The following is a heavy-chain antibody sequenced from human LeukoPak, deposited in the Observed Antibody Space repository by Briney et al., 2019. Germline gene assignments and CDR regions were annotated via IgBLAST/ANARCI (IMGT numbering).Heavy chain of an antibody. CDR1: GGTFSSYA. CDR2: IIPIFGTA. CDR3: ASHQGYCSSTSCSRLDYYYMDV. J-gene: IGHJ6*03. V-gene: IGHV1-69*05. Sequence: GASVKVSCKASGGTFSSYAISWVRQAPGQGLEWMGGIIPIFGTAYYAQKFQGRVTITTDESTSTAYMELSSLRSEDTAVYYCASHQGYCSSTSCSRLDYYYMDVWGKGTTVTVSS. D-gene: IGHD2-2*01.